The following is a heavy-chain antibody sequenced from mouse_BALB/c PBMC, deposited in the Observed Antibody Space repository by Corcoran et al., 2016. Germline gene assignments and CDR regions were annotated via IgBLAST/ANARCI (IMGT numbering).Heavy chain of an antibody. J-gene: IGHJ4*01. CDR1: GYTFTNYG. Sequence: QIQLVQSGPELKKPGETVKIYCKASGYTFTNYGMNWVKQAPGKGLKWMGWINTYTGEPTYADDFKGRFAFSLETSASTAYLQINNLKNEDTATYFCATMVTMDYWGQGTSVTVSS. D-gene: IGHD2-2*01. V-gene: IGHV9-3-1*01. CDR3: ATMVTMDY. CDR2: INTYTGEP.